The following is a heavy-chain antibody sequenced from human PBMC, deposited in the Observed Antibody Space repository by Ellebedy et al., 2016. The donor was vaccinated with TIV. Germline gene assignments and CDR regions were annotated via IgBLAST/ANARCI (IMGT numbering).Heavy chain of an antibody. CDR1: GFTLSGFW. Sequence: PGGSLRLSCAASGFTLSGFWMHWVRQVPGKGLMWLSRNNTDGSSTSYEGSVEGRFTITRDNAKKTVYLEMRRLRSEDTAVYYCTRESFRYFDWDLWGQGTLVTVSS. J-gene: IGHJ5*02. CDR3: TRESFRYFDWDL. V-gene: IGHV3-74*01. CDR2: NNTDGSST. D-gene: IGHD3-9*01.